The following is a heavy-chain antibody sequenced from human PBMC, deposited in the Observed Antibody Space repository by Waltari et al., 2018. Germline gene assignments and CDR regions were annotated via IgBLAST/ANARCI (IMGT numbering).Heavy chain of an antibody. J-gene: IGHJ6*03. Sequence: QVQLVQSGAEVKKPGSSVKVSCKASGGTFSSYAISWVRQAPGQGLEWMGGIIPISGTANYAQKLQSRVTITADKTTSTAYMELSSLRSEDTALYYCARGERSLDDYYYYMDVWGKGTTVTVSS. D-gene: IGHD6-13*01. CDR2: IIPISGTA. V-gene: IGHV1-69*14. CDR1: GGTFSSYA. CDR3: ARGERSLDDYYYYMDV.